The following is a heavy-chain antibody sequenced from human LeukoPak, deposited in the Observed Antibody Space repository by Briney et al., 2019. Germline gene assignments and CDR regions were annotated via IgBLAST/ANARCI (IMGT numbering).Heavy chain of an antibody. J-gene: IGHJ4*02. CDR3: ARVEHYSSGWYGGHY. D-gene: IGHD6-19*01. V-gene: IGHV1-69*01. CDR2: IIPIFGTA. CDR1: GGTFSSYA. Sequence: GSSVTVSCKASGGTFSSYAISWVRQAPGQGLEWMGGIIPIFGTANYAQKFQGRVTITADESTSTAYMELSSLRSEDTAAYYCARVEHYSSGWYGGHYWGQGTLVTVSS.